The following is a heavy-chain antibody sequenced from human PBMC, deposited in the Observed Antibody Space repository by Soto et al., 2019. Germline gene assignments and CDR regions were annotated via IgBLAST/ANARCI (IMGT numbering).Heavy chain of an antibody. J-gene: IGHJ5*02. Sequence: PGESLKISCKGSGYSFTSYWIGWVRQMPGKGLDWMGIIYPGDSDTRYSPSFQGQVTISADKSISTAYLQWSSLKASDTAMYYCARQRYCTNGVCLPHNWFDRWGQGTLVTVSS. D-gene: IGHD2-8*01. V-gene: IGHV5-51*01. CDR2: IYPGDSDT. CDR3: ARQRYCTNGVCLPHNWFDR. CDR1: GYSFTSYW.